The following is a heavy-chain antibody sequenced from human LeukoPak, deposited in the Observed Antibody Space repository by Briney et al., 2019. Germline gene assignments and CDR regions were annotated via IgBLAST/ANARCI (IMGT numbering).Heavy chain of an antibody. J-gene: IGHJ5*02. CDR3: ARLGAVAGGYWFDP. CDR1: GGSISSGGYY. V-gene: IGHV4-31*03. CDR2: IYYSGST. Sequence: PSETLSLTCTVSGGSISSGGYYWSWIRQHPGKGLEWIGYIYYSGSTYYNPSLKSRVTISVDTSKNQFSLKLSSVTAADTAVYYCARLGAVAGGYWFDPWGQGTLVTVSS. D-gene: IGHD6-19*01.